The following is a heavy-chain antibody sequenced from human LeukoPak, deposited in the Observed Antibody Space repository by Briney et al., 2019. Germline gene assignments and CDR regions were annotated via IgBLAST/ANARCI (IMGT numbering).Heavy chain of an antibody. D-gene: IGHD2-2*02. CDR2: IIPIFGTA. J-gene: IGHJ5*02. V-gene: IGHV1-69*13. CDR1: GGTFSSYA. Sequence: ASVKVSCKASGGTFSSYAISWVRQAPRQGLEWMGGIIPIFGTANYAQKFQGRVTITADESTSTAYMELSSLRSEDTAVYYCARGVVPAAIFDGFDPWGQGTLVTVSS. CDR3: ARGVVPAAIFDGFDP.